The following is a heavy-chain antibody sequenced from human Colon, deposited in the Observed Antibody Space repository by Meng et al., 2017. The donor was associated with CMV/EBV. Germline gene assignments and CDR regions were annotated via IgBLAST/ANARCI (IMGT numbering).Heavy chain of an antibody. CDR2: SGNEANSDTT. V-gene: IGHV3-72*01. CDR3: TRGYSGIDIYAFDV. Sequence: GGSLRLSCAASGFTVSSNYMSWVRQVPGKGLEWVGRSGNEANSDTTEYAASVIGRFTISRDNSKSSMYLHMNSLKTEDTAVYYCTRGYSGIDIYAFDVWGQGTMVTVSS. CDR1: GFTVSSNY. J-gene: IGHJ3*01. D-gene: IGHD1-26*01.